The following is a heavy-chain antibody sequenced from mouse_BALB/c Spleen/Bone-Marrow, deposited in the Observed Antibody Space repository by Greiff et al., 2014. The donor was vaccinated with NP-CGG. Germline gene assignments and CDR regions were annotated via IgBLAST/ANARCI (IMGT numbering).Heavy chain of an antibody. Sequence: VQLQQSGAERVKPGASVKLSCTASGFNIKDTYMHWVKQRPEQGLEWIGRIDPANGNTKYDPKFQGKATITADTSSNTAYLQLSSLTSEDTAVYYCARYGNYCYAMDYWGQGTSVTVSS. D-gene: IGHD2-1*01. CDR1: GFNIKDTY. CDR2: IDPANGNT. CDR3: ARYGNYCYAMDY. J-gene: IGHJ4*01. V-gene: IGHV14-3*02.